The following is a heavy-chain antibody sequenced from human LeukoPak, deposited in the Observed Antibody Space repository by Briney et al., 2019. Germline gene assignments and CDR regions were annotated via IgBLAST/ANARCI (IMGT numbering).Heavy chain of an antibody. CDR3: ARDLLGYCSSTSCYDWFDP. CDR1: GGTFSSYA. J-gene: IGHJ5*02. V-gene: IGHV1-69*13. D-gene: IGHD2-2*01. Sequence: ASVKVSCKASGGTFSSYAISWVRQAPGQGLEWMGGIIPIFGTANYAQKFQGRVTITADESTSTAYMELSSLRSEDTAVYYCARDLLGYCSSTSCYDWFDPWGQGTLVTVSS. CDR2: IIPIFGTA.